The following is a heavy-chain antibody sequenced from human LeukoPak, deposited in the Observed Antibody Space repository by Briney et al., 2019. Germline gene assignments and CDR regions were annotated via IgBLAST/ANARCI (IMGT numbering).Heavy chain of an antibody. CDR1: GFTVSSNY. CDR3: ARGWGFFDY. Sequence: GGSLRLSCAASGFTVSSNYMSWVRQAPGKGLEWVSVIYNDGSTFYADSVKDRFTISRDNSKNTLYLQLNSLRDEDTAVYHCARGWGFFDYWGQGTLVTVSS. J-gene: IGHJ4*02. CDR2: IYNDGST. D-gene: IGHD7-27*01. V-gene: IGHV3-66*01.